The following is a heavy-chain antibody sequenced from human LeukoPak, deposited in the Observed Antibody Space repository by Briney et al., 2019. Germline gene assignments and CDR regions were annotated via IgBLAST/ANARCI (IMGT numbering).Heavy chain of an antibody. CDR1: GFTFSSYA. CDR2: ISYDGSNK. J-gene: IGHJ6*02. D-gene: IGHD2/OR15-2a*01. V-gene: IGHV3-30-3*02. Sequence: GGSLRLSCAASGFTFSSYAMHWVRQAPGKGLEWVAVISYDGSNKYYADSVKGRFTISRDNSKNTLYLQMNSLRAEDTAVYYCAKYVSARGPPYALAVWGQGTTVTVSS. CDR3: AKYVSARGPPYALAV.